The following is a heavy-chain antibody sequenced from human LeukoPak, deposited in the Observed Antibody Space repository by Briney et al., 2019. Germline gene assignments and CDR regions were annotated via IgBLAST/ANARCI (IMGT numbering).Heavy chain of an antibody. CDR3: AGQVDY. Sequence: SETLSLTCAVYGGSFSGYYWSWIRQPPGKGLEWIGEIKHSGSTNYNPSLKSRVTISVDTSKNQFSLKLSSVTAADTAVYYCAGQVDYWGQGTLVTVSS. J-gene: IGHJ4*02. V-gene: IGHV4-34*01. CDR1: GGSFSGYY. CDR2: IKHSGST.